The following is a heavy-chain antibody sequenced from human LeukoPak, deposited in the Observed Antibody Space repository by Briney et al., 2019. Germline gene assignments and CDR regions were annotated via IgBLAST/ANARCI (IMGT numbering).Heavy chain of an antibody. Sequence: QPGRSLRLSCAASGFSFSSYGMHWVRQAPGKGLEWVAVISYDGDNKYYADSVKGRFTISRDNAKNSLYLQMNSLRDEDTAVYYCARCVTKIEYDAFDIWGQGTMVTVSS. V-gene: IGHV3-30*03. J-gene: IGHJ3*02. D-gene: IGHD3-22*01. CDR2: ISYDGDNK. CDR3: ARCVTKIEYDAFDI. CDR1: GFSFSSYG.